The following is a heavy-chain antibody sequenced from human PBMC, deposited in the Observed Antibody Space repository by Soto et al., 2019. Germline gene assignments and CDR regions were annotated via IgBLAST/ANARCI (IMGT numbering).Heavy chain of an antibody. V-gene: IGHV3-23*01. CDR2: ISGSGGST. CDR1: GFTFSSYA. CDR3: AKDEVKPWLVPELDY. J-gene: IGHJ4*02. D-gene: IGHD6-19*01. Sequence: GGSLRLSCAASGFTFSSYAMSWVRQAPGKGLEWVSAISGSGGSTYYADTVKGRFTISRDNSKNTLYLHMNSLRAEDTAVYYCAKDEVKPWLVPELDYWGQGTLVTVSS.